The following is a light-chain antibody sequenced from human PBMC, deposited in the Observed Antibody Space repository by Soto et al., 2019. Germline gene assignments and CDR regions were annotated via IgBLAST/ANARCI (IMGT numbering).Light chain of an antibody. CDR3: QQANSFPFT. J-gene: IGKJ3*01. CDR1: QVINNW. CDR2: AAS. V-gene: IGKV1-12*02. Sequence: DIPMTQSPSSVSASVGDRVTITCRASQVINNWLAWYQKKPGKAPNLLIYAASTLQSGVPSRFSGSGSGTDFTLTISSLQPEDFATYYCQQANSFPFTFGPGTKVDIK.